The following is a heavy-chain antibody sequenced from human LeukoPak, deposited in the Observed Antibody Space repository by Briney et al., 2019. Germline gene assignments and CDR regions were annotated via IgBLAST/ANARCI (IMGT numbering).Heavy chain of an antibody. V-gene: IGHV3-21*01. CDR3: ARDPYCSGGSCTGWFDP. Sequence: PGGSLRLSCAASGFTFSSYSMNWVRQAPGKGLEWVSSISSSSSYIYYTDSVKGRFTISRDNAKNSLYLQMNSLRAEDTAVYYCARDPYCSGGSCTGWFDPWGQGTLVTVS. J-gene: IGHJ5*02. CDR2: ISSSSSYI. CDR1: GFTFSSYS. D-gene: IGHD2-15*01.